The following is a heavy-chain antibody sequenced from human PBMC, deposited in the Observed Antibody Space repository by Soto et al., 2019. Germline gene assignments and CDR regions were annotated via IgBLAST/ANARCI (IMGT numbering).Heavy chain of an antibody. CDR1: GGTFSSYA. CDR2: IIPIFGTA. D-gene: IGHD4-17*01. V-gene: IGHV1-69*13. CDR3: ARDPTTVTTSAAVL. Sequence: SVKVSCKASGGTFSSYAISWVRQAPGQGLEWMGGIIPIFGTANYAQKFQGRVTITADESTSTAYMELSSLRSEDTAVYCCARDPTTVTTSAAVLWGQGTLVTVSS. J-gene: IGHJ4*02.